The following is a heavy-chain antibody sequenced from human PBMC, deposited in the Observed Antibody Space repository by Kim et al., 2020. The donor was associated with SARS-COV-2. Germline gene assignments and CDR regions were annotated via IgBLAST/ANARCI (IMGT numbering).Heavy chain of an antibody. D-gene: IGHD3-22*01. Sequence: KFQGRVTINADESTSTAYMELSSLRSEDTAVYYCARGPFNYYDSSGEFDYWGQGTLVTVSS. CDR3: ARGPFNYYDSSGEFDY. V-gene: IGHV1-69*01. J-gene: IGHJ4*02.